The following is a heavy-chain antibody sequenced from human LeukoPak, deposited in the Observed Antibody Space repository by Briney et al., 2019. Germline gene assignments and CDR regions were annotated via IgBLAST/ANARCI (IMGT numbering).Heavy chain of an antibody. Sequence: AASVKVSCKVSGYTLTELSMHWVRQAPGKGLAWMGGFDPEDGERIYAQKFQGRLTLTEDTSTHTSYMEMRSLRSEDTAVYYCAPILVTTWRWGWFDPWGQGTLVTVSS. J-gene: IGHJ5*02. CDR2: FDPEDGER. D-gene: IGHD4-17*01. CDR1: GYTLTELS. V-gene: IGHV1-24*01. CDR3: APILVTTWRWGWFDP.